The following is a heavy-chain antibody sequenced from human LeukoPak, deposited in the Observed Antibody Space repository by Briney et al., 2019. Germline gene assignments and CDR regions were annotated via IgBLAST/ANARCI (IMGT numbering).Heavy chain of an antibody. D-gene: IGHD3-10*01. Sequence: PGTSLRLSCAASGFTFSSYAMHWVRQAPGKGLEWVAVISYDGSNTYYADSVKGRFTISRDNPKNTLYLQLNSLRAEDSAVYYCARDSMYYYGSGSSGPHYFDYWGQGTLVTVSS. CDR3: ARDSMYYYGSGSSGPHYFDY. CDR1: GFTFSSYA. CDR2: ISYDGSNT. V-gene: IGHV3-30*01. J-gene: IGHJ4*02.